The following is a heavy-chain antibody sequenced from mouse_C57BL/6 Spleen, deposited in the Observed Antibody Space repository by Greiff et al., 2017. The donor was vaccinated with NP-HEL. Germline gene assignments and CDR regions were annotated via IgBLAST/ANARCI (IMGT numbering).Heavy chain of an antibody. CDR1: GYTFTDYN. CDR3: ARGGIYYGSRFAMDY. J-gene: IGHJ4*01. Sequence: DVQLQESGPELVKPGASVKIPCKASGYTFTDYNMDWVKQSHGKSLEWIGDINPNNGGTIYNQKFKGKATLTVDKSSSTASMELRSLTSEDTAVYYGARGGIYYGSRFAMDYWGQGTSVTVSS. V-gene: IGHV1-18*01. CDR2: INPNNGGT. D-gene: IGHD1-1*01.